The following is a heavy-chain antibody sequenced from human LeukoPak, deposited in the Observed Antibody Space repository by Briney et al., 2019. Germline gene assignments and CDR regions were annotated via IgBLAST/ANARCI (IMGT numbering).Heavy chain of an antibody. Sequence: ASVKISCKVSGYTFTDYYMHWVQQAPGKGLEWMGLVDPEDGETIYAEKFQGRVTITADTSTNTAYMELSSLRSEDTAVQYCATQPGGGVAAVVHVGYWGQGTLVTVSS. CDR2: VDPEDGET. D-gene: IGHD6-13*01. V-gene: IGHV1-69-2*01. CDR1: GYTFTDYY. J-gene: IGHJ4*02. CDR3: ATQPGGGVAAVVHVGY.